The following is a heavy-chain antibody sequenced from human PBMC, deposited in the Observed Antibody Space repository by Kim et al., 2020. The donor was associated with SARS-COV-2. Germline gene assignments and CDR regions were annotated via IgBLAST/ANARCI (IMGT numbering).Heavy chain of an antibody. CDR1: GFTFSSSD. Sequence: GGSLRLSCAASGFTFSSSDMSWVRQAPGTGLEWVSSVWSDDGTTYAGSVRGRFTTSTDTSKNTMYLQMNSLRAADTAAFYCSKSLTHWPFYYSGLDTLVT. CDR3: SKSLTHWPFYY. CDR2: VWSDDGTT. V-gene: IGHV3-23*01. J-gene: IGHJ4*02. D-gene: IGHD1-1*01.